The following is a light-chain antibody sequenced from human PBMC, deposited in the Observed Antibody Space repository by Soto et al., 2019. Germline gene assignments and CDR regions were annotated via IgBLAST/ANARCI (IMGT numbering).Light chain of an antibody. CDR3: QQSNNWPPLT. CDR1: QSVAGN. J-gene: IGKJ4*01. V-gene: IGKV3-15*01. CDR2: GVS. Sequence: EIVMTQSPATLSVSPGETATLSCRASQSVAGNLAWYQQKPGQPPRLLICGVSTRATGVPARFSGSGSETDFSLTISSLQIEDFALYYCQQSNNWPPLTFGGGTKVEIK.